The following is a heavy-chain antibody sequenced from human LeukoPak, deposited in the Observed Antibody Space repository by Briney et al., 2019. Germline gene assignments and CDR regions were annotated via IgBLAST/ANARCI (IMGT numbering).Heavy chain of an antibody. CDR2: IYYSGST. CDR3: ARVNSVAPFTFDY. D-gene: IGHD4-23*01. Sequence: SQTLSLTCTVSGGSISSGGYYWSWIRQHPGKGLEWIGYIYYSGSTYYNPSLKSRVTISVDTSKNQFSLKLSSVTAADTAVYYCARVNSVAPFTFDYWGQGTLVTVSS. V-gene: IGHV4-31*02. CDR1: GGSISSGGYY. J-gene: IGHJ4*02.